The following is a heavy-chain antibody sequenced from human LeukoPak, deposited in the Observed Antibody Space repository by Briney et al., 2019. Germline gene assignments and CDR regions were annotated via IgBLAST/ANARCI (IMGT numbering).Heavy chain of an antibody. V-gene: IGHV3-30*18. Sequence: PGGSLRLSCAASGFTFSSYGMHWVRQVPGKGLEWVAVISYGGSNKYYADSVKGRFTISRDNSKNTLYLQMNSLRAEDTAVYYCAKDRYCSSTSCFPYYYGMDVWGQGTTVTVSS. J-gene: IGHJ6*02. CDR1: GFTFSSYG. CDR3: AKDRYCSSTSCFPYYYGMDV. D-gene: IGHD2-2*01. CDR2: ISYGGSNK.